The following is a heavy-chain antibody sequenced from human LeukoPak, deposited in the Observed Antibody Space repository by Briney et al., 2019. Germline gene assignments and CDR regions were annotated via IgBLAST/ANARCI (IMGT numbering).Heavy chain of an antibody. V-gene: IGHV3-7*03. CDR2: IKQDGSEK. Sequence: GGSLRLSCAASGFTFSSYWMSWVRQAPGKGLEWVANIKQDGSEKYYVDSVKGRLTASRDNSKNTVYLQINSLRADDTAIYYCARESGYSPALDVWGQGTTVTVSS. J-gene: IGHJ6*02. CDR1: GFTFSSYW. D-gene: IGHD5-12*01. CDR3: ARESGYSPALDV.